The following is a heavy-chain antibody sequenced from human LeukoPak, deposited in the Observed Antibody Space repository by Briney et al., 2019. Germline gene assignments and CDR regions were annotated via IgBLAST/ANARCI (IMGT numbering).Heavy chain of an antibody. V-gene: IGHV3-30*04. J-gene: IGHJ2*01. CDR1: GFTFSAST. Sequence: QTGGSLRLSCVASGFTFSASTMHWVRQAPGKGLEWVAVLSYDGFTKYYADSVKGRFTISRDNSKNTLYLQMNNLRAEDSAVYYCAKDLSGYGPYWYFDLWGRGTLVTVSS. CDR3: AKDLSGYGPYWYFDL. CDR2: LSYDGFTK. D-gene: IGHD6-25*01.